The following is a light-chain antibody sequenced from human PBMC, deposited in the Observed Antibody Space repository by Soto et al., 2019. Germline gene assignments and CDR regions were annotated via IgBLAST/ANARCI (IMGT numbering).Light chain of an antibody. CDR2: DAS. CDR3: QQFRNLPLT. V-gene: IGKV1-33*01. CDR1: QSISTY. Sequence: DIQMTQSPSTLSASVGDRVTITCRASQSISTYLNWYQQKPGKAPKLLIYDASHLQTGVPSRFSASGSGTHFTFTITSLQPEDIATYFCQQFRNLPLTFGGGTKVDIK. J-gene: IGKJ4*01.